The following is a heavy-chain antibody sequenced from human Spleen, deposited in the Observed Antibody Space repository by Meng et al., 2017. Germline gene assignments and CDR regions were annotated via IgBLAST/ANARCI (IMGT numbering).Heavy chain of an antibody. Sequence: VQLVHSGAEVKKPGASVKISCKASGYTFSGYAMHWVRQAPGQRLEWMGWINAGDGNTKYSRKFQGRVTITRDTSASTAYMEMSSLRSEDTAVYYCAKDYFGSGSFNPWGQGTLVTVSS. CDR1: GYTFSGYA. J-gene: IGHJ5*02. CDR2: INAGDGNT. CDR3: AKDYFGSGSFNP. V-gene: IGHV1-3*01. D-gene: IGHD3-10*01.